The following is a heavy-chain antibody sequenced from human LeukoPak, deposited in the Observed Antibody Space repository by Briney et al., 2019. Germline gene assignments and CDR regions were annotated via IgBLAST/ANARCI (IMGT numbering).Heavy chain of an antibody. D-gene: IGHD6-19*01. CDR2: INHSGST. CDR3: ARVAFGGWYEGFFRTYNWFDP. V-gene: IGHV4-34*01. CDR1: GGSFSGYY. Sequence: PSETLSLTCAVYGGSFSGYYWSWIRQPPGKGLEWIGEINHSGSTNYNPSLKSRVTISVDTSKNQFSLKLSSVTAADTAVYYCARVAFGGWYEGFFRTYNWFDPWGQGTLVTVSS. J-gene: IGHJ5*02.